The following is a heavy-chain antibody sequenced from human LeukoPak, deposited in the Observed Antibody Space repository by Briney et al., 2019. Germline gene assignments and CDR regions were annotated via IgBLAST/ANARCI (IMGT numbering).Heavy chain of an antibody. D-gene: IGHD2-15*01. CDR3: ARPARYCSGGSCWDS. Sequence: SETLSLTCAVFGGSFSNYYLHWIRQPPGKGLEWIGEIDHSGSTKYNPSLKSRVTISVGTSKNQFSLKLTSVTAADTAIYYCARPARYCSGGSCWDSWGQGTLVTVSS. CDR1: GGSFSNYY. J-gene: IGHJ4*02. CDR2: IDHSGST. V-gene: IGHV4-34*01.